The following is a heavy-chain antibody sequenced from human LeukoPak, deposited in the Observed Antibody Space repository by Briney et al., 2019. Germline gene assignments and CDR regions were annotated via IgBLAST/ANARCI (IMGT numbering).Heavy chain of an antibody. J-gene: IGHJ5*01. Sequence: PGGSLRLPCAASGFTFNTYSMNWVRQAPGKGLEWVSYISSSSFSIYYTDSVKGRFTVSRDNAKNSLYLQMNSLRAEDTAVYYCARDSPATGGWFDSWGQGTLVTVSS. D-gene: IGHD3-10*01. CDR1: GFTFNTYS. CDR2: ISSSSFSI. V-gene: IGHV3-48*04. CDR3: ARDSPATGGWFDS.